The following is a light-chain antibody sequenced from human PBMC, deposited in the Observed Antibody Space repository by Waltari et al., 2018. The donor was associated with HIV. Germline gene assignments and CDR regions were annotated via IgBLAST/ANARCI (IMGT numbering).Light chain of an antibody. CDR2: QDT. J-gene: IGLJ2*01. CDR1: KLGDKY. Sequence: SYGLSQPPSVPVSPGQTASITCFGDKLGDKYVSWYQQKTGQSPVLVVYQDTKRPSGIPARFSGSNAGNTATLTISGTQAVDEADYYCQAWGINSVIFGGGTHLTVL. CDR3: QAWGINSVI. V-gene: IGLV3-1*01.